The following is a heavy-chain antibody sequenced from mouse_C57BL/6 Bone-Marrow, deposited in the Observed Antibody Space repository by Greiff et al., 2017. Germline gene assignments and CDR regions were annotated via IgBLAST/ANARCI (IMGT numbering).Heavy chain of an antibody. Sequence: EVQRVESGGGLVKPGGSLKLSCAASGFTFSDYGMHWVRQAPEKGLEWVAYISSGSSTINYAYTVKGRFTISRDNANNTLVLQMTSLRSEDTAMYYCARVSYCCQGASVTVSS. CDR3: ARVSY. CDR2: ISSGSSTI. CDR1: GFTFSDYG. J-gene: IGHJ4*01. V-gene: IGHV5-17*01.